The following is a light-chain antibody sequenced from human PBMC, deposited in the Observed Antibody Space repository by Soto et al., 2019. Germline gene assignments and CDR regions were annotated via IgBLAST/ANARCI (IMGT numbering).Light chain of an antibody. CDR2: YDD. Sequence: QSVLTQPPSVSEAPRQRVTISCSGSSSNIGNNAVNWYQQLPGKAPKLLIYYDDQLPSGVSDRFSGSKSGTSASLAISGLQSEDEGDYYCAAWDDSLNAVVFGGGTKLTVL. J-gene: IGLJ2*01. CDR1: SSNIGNNA. CDR3: AAWDDSLNAVV. V-gene: IGLV1-36*01.